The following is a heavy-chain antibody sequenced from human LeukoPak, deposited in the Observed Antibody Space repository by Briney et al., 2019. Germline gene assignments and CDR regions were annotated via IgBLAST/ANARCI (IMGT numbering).Heavy chain of an antibody. CDR1: QFSFNTHS. J-gene: IGHJ4*02. CDR3: ARASFWSGYPFDY. D-gene: IGHD3-3*01. CDR2: IYSGGST. Sequence: PGGSLRLSCAASQFSFNTHSMSWVRQAPGKGLEWVSVIYSGGSTYYADSVKGRFTISRDNSKNTLYLQMNSLRAEDMAVYYCARASFWSGYPFDYWGQGTLVTVSS. V-gene: IGHV3-53*01.